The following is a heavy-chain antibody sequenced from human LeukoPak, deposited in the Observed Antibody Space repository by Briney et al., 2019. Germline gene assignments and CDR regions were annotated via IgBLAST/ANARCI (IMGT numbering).Heavy chain of an antibody. CDR1: GYTFTGSY. V-gene: IGHV1-2*02. Sequence: ASVKVSCKASGYTFTGSYMHWVRQAPGQGLEWMGWINPNSGGTNYAQKFQGRVTMTRDTSISTAYMELSRLRSDDTAVYYCARDRGNTGMVGSHYYYYGMDVWGQGTTVTVSS. CDR3: ARDRGNTGMVGSHYYYYGMDV. J-gene: IGHJ6*02. CDR2: INPNSGGT. D-gene: IGHD5-18*01.